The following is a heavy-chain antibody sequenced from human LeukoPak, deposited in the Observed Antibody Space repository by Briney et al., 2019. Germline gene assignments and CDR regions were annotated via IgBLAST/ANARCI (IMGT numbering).Heavy chain of an antibody. CDR3: AKEFHNAFDI. CDR1: GFIFKNYA. CDR2: ITSSGGST. V-gene: IGHV3-23*01. Sequence: GGSLRLSCAASGFIFKNYAMNWVRQALGKGLEWVSAITSSGGSTYYADSVKGRFTISRDNSKNTLYLQMDSLRAEDTAVYYCAKEFHNAFDIWGQGTMVTVSS. J-gene: IGHJ3*02.